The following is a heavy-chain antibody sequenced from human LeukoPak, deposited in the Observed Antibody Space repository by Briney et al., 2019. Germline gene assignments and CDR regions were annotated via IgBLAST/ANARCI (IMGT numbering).Heavy chain of an antibody. V-gene: IGHV3-13*01. Sequence: GGSLRLSCAASGFTFSSYDMHWVRQATGKGLEWVSGIGTAGDTYYPGSVKGRFTISRENAENSLYLQMNSLRAGDTAMYYCARAGSGWYYFDYWGQGTLVTVSS. CDR3: ARAGSGWYYFDY. J-gene: IGHJ4*02. D-gene: IGHD6-19*01. CDR2: IGTAGDT. CDR1: GFTFSSYD.